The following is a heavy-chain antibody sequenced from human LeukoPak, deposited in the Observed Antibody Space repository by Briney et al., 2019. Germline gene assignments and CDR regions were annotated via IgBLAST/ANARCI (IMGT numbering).Heavy chain of an antibody. J-gene: IGHJ4*02. CDR3: AKDSYYYGSGGQY. CDR1: GFTFSSYG. Sequence: GGSLRLSCAASGFTFSSYGMHWVRQAPGKGLEWVAVISYDGSNKYYADSVKGRFTISRDNSKNTLYLQMSSLRAEDTAVYYCAKDSYYYGSGGQYWGQGTLVTVSS. V-gene: IGHV3-30*18. CDR2: ISYDGSNK. D-gene: IGHD3-10*01.